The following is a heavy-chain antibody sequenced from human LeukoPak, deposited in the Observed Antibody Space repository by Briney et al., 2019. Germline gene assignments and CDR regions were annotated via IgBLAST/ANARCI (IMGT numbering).Heavy chain of an antibody. CDR2: ISSSSSYI. CDR1: GFTFSSYS. CDR3: ARDRCSGGSCYSGFDY. V-gene: IGHV3-21*01. J-gene: IGHJ4*02. Sequence: GGSLRLSCAASGFTFSSYSMNWVRQAPGKGLEWVSSISSSSSYIYYADSVKGRFTISRDNAKNSLYLQMNSLRAEDTAVYYCARDRCSGGSCYSGFDYWGQGTPVTVSS. D-gene: IGHD2-15*01.